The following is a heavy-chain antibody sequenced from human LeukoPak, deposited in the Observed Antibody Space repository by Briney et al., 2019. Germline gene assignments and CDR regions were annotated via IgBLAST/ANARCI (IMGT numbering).Heavy chain of an antibody. V-gene: IGHV3-23*01. D-gene: IGHD6-13*01. CDR3: AKEAGSSWHLEYNWFDP. Sequence: GGSLRLSCAASGFTFSSYAMSWVRQAPGKGLEWVSAISGSGGSTYYADSVKGRFTISRDNSKNTLYLQMNSLRAEDTAVYYCAKEAGSSWHLEYNWFDPWGQGTLVTVSS. CDR1: GFTFSSYA. J-gene: IGHJ5*02. CDR2: ISGSGGST.